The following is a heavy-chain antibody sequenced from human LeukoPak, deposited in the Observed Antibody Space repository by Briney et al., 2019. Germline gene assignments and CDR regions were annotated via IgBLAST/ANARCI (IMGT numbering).Heavy chain of an antibody. V-gene: IGHV4-4*07. D-gene: IGHD3-10*01. Sequence: SSETLSLTCTVSGGSISSSYWSWIRQPAGKGLEWIGRIYTSGSTNYNPSLKSRVTMSVDTSKNQFSLKLSSVTAADTAVYYCAREYYYGSGSSFAFDNWGQGTMVTVSS. CDR3: AREYYYGSGSSFAFDN. CDR2: IYTSGST. J-gene: IGHJ3*02. CDR1: GGSISSSY.